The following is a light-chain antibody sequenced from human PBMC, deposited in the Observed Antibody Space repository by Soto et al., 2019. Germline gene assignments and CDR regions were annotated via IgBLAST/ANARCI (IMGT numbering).Light chain of an antibody. J-gene: IGLJ1*01. CDR3: AAWDTTLNGFV. Sequence: QAVLTQPPSVSGTPGQRVTISCSGSSSNIGSGTVNWYQHLPGTAPKVLVYDNNRRPSGVPDRFSDSKSGTSASLAISGLQSEDEADYFCAAWDTTLNGFVFGTGTKLTVL. CDR2: DNN. CDR1: SSNIGSGT. V-gene: IGLV1-44*01.